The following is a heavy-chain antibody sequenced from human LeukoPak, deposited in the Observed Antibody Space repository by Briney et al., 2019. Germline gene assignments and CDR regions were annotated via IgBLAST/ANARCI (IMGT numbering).Heavy chain of an antibody. D-gene: IGHD2-15*01. J-gene: IGHJ4*02. CDR3: AREGGRYCSGGSCYSSNGWYGGLNY. CDR1: GYTLTELS. Sequence: ASVKVSCKVSGYTLTELSMHWVRQAPGKGLEWMGGFDPEDGETIYAQKFQGRVTMTEDTSRDTAYMELSSLRSEDTAVYYCAREGGRYCSGGSCYSSNGWYGGLNYWGQGTLVTVSS. CDR2: FDPEDGET. V-gene: IGHV1-24*01.